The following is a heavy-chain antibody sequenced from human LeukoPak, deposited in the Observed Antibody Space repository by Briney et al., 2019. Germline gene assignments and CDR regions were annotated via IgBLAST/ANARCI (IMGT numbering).Heavy chain of an antibody. V-gene: IGHV4-34*01. CDR1: GGSFGDHF. D-gene: IGHD2/OR15-2a*01. Sequence: PSETLSLTCGLNGGSFGDHFWGWFRQSPGKGLEWIGEVNQRGTINSNPSLKSRVAISVETSKSQFSLKLTSVTAADTAVYYCARINLWPGNWIDSWGQGSLVTVSS. CDR2: VNQRGTI. J-gene: IGHJ5*01. CDR3: ARINLWPGNWIDS.